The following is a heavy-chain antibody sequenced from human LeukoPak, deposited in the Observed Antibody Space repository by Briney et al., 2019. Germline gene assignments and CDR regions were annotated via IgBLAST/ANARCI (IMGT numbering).Heavy chain of an antibody. J-gene: IGHJ4*02. CDR1: GYTFTGYY. Sequence: ASVKVSCKASGYTFTGYYMHWVRQAPGQGLEWMGWINPNSGGTNYAQKYQGRVTMTKDTSISTAYMELSRLRSDDTAVYYCARVRNWNEYYFDYWGQGTLVTVSS. V-gene: IGHV1-2*02. CDR3: ARVRNWNEYYFDY. CDR2: INPNSGGT. D-gene: IGHD1-1*01.